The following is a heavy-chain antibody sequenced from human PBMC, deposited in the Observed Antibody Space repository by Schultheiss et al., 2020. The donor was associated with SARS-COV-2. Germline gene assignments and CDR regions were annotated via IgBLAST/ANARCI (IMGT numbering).Heavy chain of an antibody. D-gene: IGHD3-9*01. CDR3: ARERKLYYDILTGLDY. V-gene: IGHV3-74*01. J-gene: IGHJ4*02. CDR2: INSDGSST. Sequence: GESLKISCAASGFTFDDYAMHWVRQAPGKGLVWVSRINSDGSSTSYADSVKGRFTISRDNSKNTLYLQMNSLRAEDTAVYYCARERKLYYDILTGLDYWGQGTLVTVSS. CDR1: GFTFDDYA.